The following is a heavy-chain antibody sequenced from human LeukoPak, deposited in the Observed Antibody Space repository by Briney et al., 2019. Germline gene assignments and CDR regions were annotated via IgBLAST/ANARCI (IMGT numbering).Heavy chain of an antibody. D-gene: IGHD2-21*02. J-gene: IGHJ5*02. CDR2: ISYDESYK. Sequence: QTGGSLRLSCAASGFTFSSYAMHWVRQAPGKGLEWVALISYDESYKYYADSVKGRFTISRDTSKNTLYLQMNSLRTEDTAVYYCAEGWKGEPYCGGDCPWAWFDPWGQGTLVTVSS. V-gene: IGHV3-30*04. CDR1: GFTFSSYA. CDR3: AEGWKGEPYCGGDCPWAWFDP.